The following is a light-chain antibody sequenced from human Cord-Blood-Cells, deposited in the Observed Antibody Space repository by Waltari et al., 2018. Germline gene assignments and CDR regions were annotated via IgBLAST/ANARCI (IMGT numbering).Light chain of an antibody. Sequence: QSALTHPASVSGSPGQSITIPRTGTSSDAGRYNYVSWYQQHPGKAPKLMIYDVSKRPSGVSNRFSGSKAGNTASLTISGLQAEDEADYYCSSYTSSSTWVFGGGTKLTVL. CDR3: SSYTSSSTWV. CDR2: DVS. V-gene: IGLV2-14*01. J-gene: IGLJ3*02. CDR1: SSDAGRYNY.